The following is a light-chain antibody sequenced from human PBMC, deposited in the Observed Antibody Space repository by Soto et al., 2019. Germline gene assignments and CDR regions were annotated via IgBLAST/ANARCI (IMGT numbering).Light chain of an antibody. J-gene: IGLJ1*01. V-gene: IGLV2-14*01. CDR3: SSYTSSSTYV. Sequence: QSALTQPASVYGSPGQSITISCTGTSSDVGGYNYVSWYQQHPGKAPKLMIYEVSNRPSGVSNRFSGSKSGNTASLTISGLLAEDEADYYCSSYTSSSTYVFGTGTKVTVL. CDR2: EVS. CDR1: SSDVGGYNY.